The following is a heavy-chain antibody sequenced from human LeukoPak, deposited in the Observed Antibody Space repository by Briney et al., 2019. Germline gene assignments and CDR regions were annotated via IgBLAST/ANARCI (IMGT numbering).Heavy chain of an antibody. CDR3: ARAPNLRYSSSSWFDP. Sequence: SETLSLTCAVYGGSFSGYYWSWIRQPPGKGLEWIGEINHSGSTNYNPSLKSRVTISVDTSKNQFSLKLSSVTAADTAVYYCARAPNLRYSSSSWFDPWGQGTLVTVSS. J-gene: IGHJ5*02. CDR1: GGSFSGYY. D-gene: IGHD6-6*01. V-gene: IGHV4-34*01. CDR2: INHSGST.